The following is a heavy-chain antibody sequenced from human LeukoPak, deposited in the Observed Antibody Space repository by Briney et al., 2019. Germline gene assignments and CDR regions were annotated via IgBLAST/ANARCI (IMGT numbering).Heavy chain of an antibody. CDR2: INHSGST. Sequence: SETLSLTCAVYGGSFSGYYWSWIRQPPGKGLEWIGEINHSGSTNYNPSLKSRVTISVDTSKNQFSLKLSSVTAADTAVYYCARDPSPKTGEHPYYFDYWGQGTLVTVSS. CDR1: GGSFSGYY. J-gene: IGHJ4*02. V-gene: IGHV4-34*01. D-gene: IGHD1-1*01. CDR3: ARDPSPKTGEHPYYFDY.